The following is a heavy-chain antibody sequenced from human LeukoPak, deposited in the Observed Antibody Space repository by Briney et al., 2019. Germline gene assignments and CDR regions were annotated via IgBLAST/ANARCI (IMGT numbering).Heavy chain of an antibody. CDR2: ISYDGSNK. V-gene: IGHV3-30-3*01. CDR3: ATLVVTARVDY. CDR1: GFTFSSYA. Sequence: GGSLRLSCAASGFTFSSYAMHWVRQAPGKGLEWVAVISYDGSNKYYADSVKGRFTISRDNSKNTLYLQMNSLRAEDTVVYYCATLVVTARVDYWGQGTLVTVSS. D-gene: IGHD2-21*02. J-gene: IGHJ4*02.